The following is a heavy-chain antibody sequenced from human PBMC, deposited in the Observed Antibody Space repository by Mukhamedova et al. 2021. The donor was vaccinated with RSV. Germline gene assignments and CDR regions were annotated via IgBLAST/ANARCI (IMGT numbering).Heavy chain of an antibody. V-gene: IGHV3-74*01. J-gene: IGHJ6*01. D-gene: IGHD5-12*01. Sequence: LMHWVRQSPGKGLVWVSRINSDGSSTSYADSVKGRFTISRDNAKKTLYLQMNSLRAEDTAVYYCARLNIVATIARGGKYYYYGMD. CDR1: L. CDR3: ARLNIVATIARGGKYYYYGMD. CDR2: INSDGSST.